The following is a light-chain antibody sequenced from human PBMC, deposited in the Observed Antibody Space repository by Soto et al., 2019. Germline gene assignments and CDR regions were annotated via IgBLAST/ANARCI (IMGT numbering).Light chain of an antibody. CDR3: QSWGTGVV. Sequence: QSVLTQSPSASASPGASVNLTCTLSSGHTTYTIACHQQRPEKGPRILMKVDSDDSHRKGDDITDRFSGASSGAEGYRTISSLQSEDESDYSWQSWGTGVVFGGGTKLTVL. CDR1: SGHTTYT. CDR2: VDSDDSH. J-gene: IGLJ2*01. V-gene: IGLV4-69*01.